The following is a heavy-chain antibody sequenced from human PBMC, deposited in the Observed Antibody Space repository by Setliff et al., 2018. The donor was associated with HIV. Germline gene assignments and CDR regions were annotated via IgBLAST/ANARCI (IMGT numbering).Heavy chain of an antibody. V-gene: IGHV1-18*01. CDR1: GYTFTTYG. D-gene: IGHD6-19*01. J-gene: IGHJ6*02. Sequence: ASVKVSCKASGYTFTTYGMSWVRQAPGHGLEWMGWISPNYGHTTYAQNFLGRVTMTIDTSTSSAYMELRSLRSDDKAMYFCAGLGSCWSDSYYYAMDIWGQGTPVTVSS. CDR3: AGLGSCWSDSYYYAMDI. CDR2: ISPNYGHT.